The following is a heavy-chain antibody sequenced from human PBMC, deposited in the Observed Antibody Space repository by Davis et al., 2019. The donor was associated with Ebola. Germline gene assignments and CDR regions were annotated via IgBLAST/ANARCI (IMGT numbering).Heavy chain of an antibody. CDR2: ISSSSSYT. Sequence: GESLKISCAASGFTFSDYYMSWIRQAPGKGLEWVSYISSSSSYTNYADSVKGRFTISRDNAKNSLYLQMNSLRAEDTAVYYCARELTTDFDYWGQGTLVTVSS. V-gene: IGHV3-11*06. CDR3: ARELTTDFDY. J-gene: IGHJ4*02. CDR1: GFTFSDYY. D-gene: IGHD4-11*01.